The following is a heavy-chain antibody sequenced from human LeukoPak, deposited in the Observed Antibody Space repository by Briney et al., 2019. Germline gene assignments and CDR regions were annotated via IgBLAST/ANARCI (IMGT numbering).Heavy chain of an antibody. J-gene: IGHJ6*02. CDR1: GGTFSSYA. CDR3: AREYCSGGSCYPRGGMDV. D-gene: IGHD2-15*01. Sequence: AASVKVSCTASGGTFSSYAISWVRQASGQGLEWMGGIIPIFGTANYAQKFQGRVTITADESTSTAYMELSSLRSEDTAVYYCAREYCSGGSCYPRGGMDVWGQGTTVTVSS. V-gene: IGHV1-69*01. CDR2: IIPIFGTA.